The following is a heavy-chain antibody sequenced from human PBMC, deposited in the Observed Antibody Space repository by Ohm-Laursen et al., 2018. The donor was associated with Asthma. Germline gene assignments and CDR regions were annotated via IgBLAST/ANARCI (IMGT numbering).Heavy chain of an antibody. CDR2: IYHSGST. Sequence: TLSLTCTVSGGSINTDYYWTWIRQSPGKGLEWIGFIYHSGSTYFNPSLQRRASISRDTCRNQFSLRLTSVTAADTAVYFCRRSVYFRGRGSGYLDLWGRGTLVTVSS. V-gene: IGHV4-30-4*01. CDR3: RRSVYFRGRGSGYLDL. CDR1: GGSINTDYY. D-gene: IGHD1-26*01. J-gene: IGHJ2*01.